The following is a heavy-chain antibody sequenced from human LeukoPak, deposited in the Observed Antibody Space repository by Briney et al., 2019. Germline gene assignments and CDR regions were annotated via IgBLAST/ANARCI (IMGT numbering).Heavy chain of an antibody. CDR1: RYTFTNYA. CDR3: ARDRYSSSWPFEY. Sequence: ASVKVSCKASRYTFTNYAMNWVRQAPGQGLEWMGWINTKTGNPTYVQGFTGRFAFSLDTSVSTAYLQISSLKPEDTAVYYCARDRYSSSWPFEYWGQGTLVTVSS. J-gene: IGHJ4*02. V-gene: IGHV7-4-1*02. CDR2: INTKTGNP. D-gene: IGHD6-13*01.